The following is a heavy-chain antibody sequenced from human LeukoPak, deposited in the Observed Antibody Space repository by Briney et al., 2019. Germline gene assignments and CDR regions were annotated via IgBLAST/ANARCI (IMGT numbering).Heavy chain of an antibody. D-gene: IGHD3-22*01. CDR2: IIPILGIA. CDR3: ARVGDYYDSSGYYSDY. J-gene: IGHJ4*02. Sequence: SVKVSCKASGGTFSSYTISWVRRAPGQGLEWMGRIIPILGIANYAQKFQGRVTITADKSTSTAYMELSSLRSEDTAVYYCARVGDYYDSSGYYSDYWGQGTLVTVSS. CDR1: GGTFSSYT. V-gene: IGHV1-69*02.